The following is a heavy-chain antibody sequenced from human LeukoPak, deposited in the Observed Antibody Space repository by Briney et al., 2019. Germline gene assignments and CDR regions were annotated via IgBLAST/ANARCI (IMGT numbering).Heavy chain of an antibody. CDR3: ARGVSPHYAPPYAFDI. J-gene: IGHJ3*02. CDR2: ISNTGSTT. Sequence: GGSLRLSCAASGFTFSSYGMHWVRQAPGKGLEWVSYISNTGSTTYYADSVKGRFTISRDNAKKSLYLQMNSLRAEDTAVYYCARGVSPHYAPPYAFDIWGQGTMVTVSS. D-gene: IGHD2-2*01. CDR1: GFTFSSYG. V-gene: IGHV3-48*04.